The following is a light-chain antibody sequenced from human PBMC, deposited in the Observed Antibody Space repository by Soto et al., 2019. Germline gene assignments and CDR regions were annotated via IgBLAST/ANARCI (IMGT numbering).Light chain of an antibody. CDR1: HSISNF. CDR3: QQNYITPYT. Sequence: DIQMTQSPSLSVSVGDKVTITCRASHSISNFLNWYQQKAGKAPKLLIYASFNLQSGVPSRFSGSGSGTDFTLTISSLQPEDVATYYCQQNYITPYTFGQGTKLEIK. CDR2: ASF. V-gene: IGKV1-39*01. J-gene: IGKJ2*01.